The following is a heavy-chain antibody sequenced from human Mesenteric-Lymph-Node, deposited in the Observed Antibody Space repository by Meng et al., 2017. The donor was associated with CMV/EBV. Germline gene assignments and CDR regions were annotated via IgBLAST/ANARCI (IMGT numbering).Heavy chain of an antibody. CDR2: ISAYNGNT. Sequence: ASVKVSCKASGYTFTGYYMHWVRQAPGQGLEWMGWISAYNGNTNYAQKLQGRVTMTTDTSTSTAYMELRSLRSDDTAVYYCARPLDIAAAGRYYYYGMDVWGQGTTVTVSS. V-gene: IGHV1-18*04. CDR1: GYTFTGYY. D-gene: IGHD6-13*01. J-gene: IGHJ6*02. CDR3: ARPLDIAAAGRYYYYGMDV.